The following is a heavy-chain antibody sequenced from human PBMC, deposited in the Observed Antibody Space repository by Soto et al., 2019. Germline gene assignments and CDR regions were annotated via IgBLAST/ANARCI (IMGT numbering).Heavy chain of an antibody. Sequence: EVQLLESGGGLVQPGGSLRLSCAASGFTFSSYAMSWVRQAPGKGLEWVSAISGSGGSTYYADSVKGRFTISRDNSKNTLYLQMNSPRAEDTEVYYCAKVNVRAAAGRNYGMDVWGQVTTVTVSS. CDR3: AKVNVRAAAGRNYGMDV. CDR1: GFTFSSYA. V-gene: IGHV3-23*01. CDR2: ISGSGGST. J-gene: IGHJ6*02. D-gene: IGHD6-13*01.